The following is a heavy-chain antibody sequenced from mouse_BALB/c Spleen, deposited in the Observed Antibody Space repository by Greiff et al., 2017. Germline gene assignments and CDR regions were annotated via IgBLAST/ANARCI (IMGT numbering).Heavy chain of an antibody. CDR2: IRLKSNNYAT. CDR3: TSRLFAY. Sequence: EVNLVESGGGLVQPGGSMKLSCVASGFTFSNYWMNWVRQSPEKGLEWVAEIRLKSNNYATHYAESVKGRFTISRDDSKSSVYLQMNNLRAEDTGIYYCTSRLFAYWGQGTLVTVSA. V-gene: IGHV6-6*02. CDR1: GFTFSNYW. J-gene: IGHJ3*01.